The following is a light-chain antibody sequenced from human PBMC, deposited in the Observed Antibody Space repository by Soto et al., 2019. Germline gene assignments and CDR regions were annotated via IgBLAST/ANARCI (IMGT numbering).Light chain of an antibody. J-gene: IGLJ3*02. CDR2: EVS. Sequence: QSVLTQPASVSGSPGQSITISCTGTSSDVGGYNYVSWYQQHPGKAPKLMIYEVSNRPSGVSNRFSGSKSDNTASLTISGLQAEDEADYYCSSYTSSGTLVFGGGTKVTVL. V-gene: IGLV2-14*01. CDR3: SSYTSSGTLV. CDR1: SSDVGGYNY.